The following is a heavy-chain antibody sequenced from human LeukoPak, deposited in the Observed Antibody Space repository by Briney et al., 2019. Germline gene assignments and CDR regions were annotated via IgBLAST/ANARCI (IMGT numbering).Heavy chain of an antibody. CDR1: GFTFSSYS. J-gene: IGHJ4*02. CDR3: ARGQTTVVTPIDY. V-gene: IGHV3-48*04. Sequence: GGSLRLSCAASGFTFSSYSMNWVRQAPGKGLEWVSYISSSSSTIYYADSVKGRFTISRDNAKNSLYLQMNSLRAEDTAVYYCARGQTTVVTPIDYWGQGTLVTVSS. CDR2: ISSSSSTI. D-gene: IGHD4-23*01.